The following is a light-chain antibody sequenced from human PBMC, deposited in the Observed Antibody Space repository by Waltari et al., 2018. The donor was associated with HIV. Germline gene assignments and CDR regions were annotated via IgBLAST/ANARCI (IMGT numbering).Light chain of an antibody. J-gene: IGKJ2*01. CDR2: LGS. Sequence: DIVMTQSPLSLPVTPGEPASISCRSSRSLLHSDGYNYLAWYLQKPGQSPQLLSYLGSNRASGVPDRFSGSGSGTAFTLKISRVEAEDVGVYYCMQALQIPPTFGQGTKLEIK. CDR3: MQALQIPPT. V-gene: IGKV2-28*01. CDR1: RSLLHSDGYNY.